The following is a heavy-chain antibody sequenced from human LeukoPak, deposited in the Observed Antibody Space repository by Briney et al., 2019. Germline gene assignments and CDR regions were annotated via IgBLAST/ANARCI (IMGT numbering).Heavy chain of an antibody. CDR1: GGSISSYY. CDR2: IYYSGST. V-gene: IGHV4-59*08. J-gene: IGHJ5*02. CDR3: ARRGFYVDAFDP. Sequence: SETLSLTCTVSGGSISSYYWSWIRQPPGKGLEWIGYIYYSGSTNYNPSLKSRVTISVDTSKNQFSLKLSSVTAADTAVYYCARRGFYVDAFDPWGQGTLVTVSS. D-gene: IGHD3-10*02.